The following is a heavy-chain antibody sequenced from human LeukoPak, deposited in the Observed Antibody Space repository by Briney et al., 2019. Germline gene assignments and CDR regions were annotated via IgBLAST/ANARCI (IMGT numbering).Heavy chain of an antibody. D-gene: IGHD5-24*01. Sequence: ASVKVSCKASGYTFTSYGIGWVRQAPGQGLEWMGWISAYNGNTNYAQKFQGRVTMTTDTSTNTAYMGLRSLRSDDTAVYYCARDLTRWLQSGRFDYWGQGNLVTVSS. CDR2: ISAYNGNT. V-gene: IGHV1-18*01. CDR1: GYTFTSYG. CDR3: ARDLTRWLQSGRFDY. J-gene: IGHJ4*02.